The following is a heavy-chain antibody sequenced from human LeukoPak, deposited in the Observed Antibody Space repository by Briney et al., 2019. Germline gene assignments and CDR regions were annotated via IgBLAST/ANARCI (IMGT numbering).Heavy chain of an antibody. CDR3: AKGAWNTFLDP. CDR1: ALIFMKFV. J-gene: IGHJ5*02. CDR2: IGDSDGTT. V-gene: IGHV3-23*01. Sequence: GRSLRISCTASALIFMKFVMGWGRQAPGEGLEWVASIGDSDGTTDYAASVKDLFTISSDNYRNTLYLQMNVLRADDMAIYYCAKGAWNTFLDPWGQGVLVTVAS. D-gene: IGHD2/OR15-2a*01.